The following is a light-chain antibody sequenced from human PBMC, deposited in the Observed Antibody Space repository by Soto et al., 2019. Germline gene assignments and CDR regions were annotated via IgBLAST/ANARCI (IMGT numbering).Light chain of an antibody. J-gene: IGLJ3*02. CDR2: EDN. Sequence: FMLTQPHSVSESPGKTVTISCTRSSGSIASNYVQWYQQRPGSAPTTVIYEDNQRPSGVPDRFSGSIDSSSNSASLTISGLKTEDEADYYCQSYDSSNHLMFGGGTKLTVL. CDR3: QSYDSSNHLM. V-gene: IGLV6-57*04. CDR1: SGSIASNY.